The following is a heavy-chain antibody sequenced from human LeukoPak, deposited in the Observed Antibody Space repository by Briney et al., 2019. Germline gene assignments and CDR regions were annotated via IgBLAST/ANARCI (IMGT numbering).Heavy chain of an antibody. CDR2: INPNSGGT. CDR1: GYTFTGYY. CDR3: ARGASVYGGKKYYFDY. J-gene: IGHJ4*02. V-gene: IGHV1-2*02. D-gene: IGHD4-23*01. Sequence: ASVKVSCKASGYTFTGYYMHWVRQAPGQGLEWMGWINPNSGGTNYAQRFQGRVTMTRDTSSSTAYMELSRLRSDDTAVYYCARGASVYGGKKYYFDYWGQGTLVTVSS.